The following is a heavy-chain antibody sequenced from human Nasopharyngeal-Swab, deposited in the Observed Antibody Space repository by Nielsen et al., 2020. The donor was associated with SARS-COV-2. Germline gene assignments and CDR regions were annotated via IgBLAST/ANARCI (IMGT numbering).Heavy chain of an antibody. V-gene: IGHV3-7*03. CDR3: ARVGLGYNWNYFDPHYYYGMDV. J-gene: IGHJ6*02. Sequence: GGSLRLSCAASGFTFSSYWMSWVRQAPGKGLEWVANIKQDGSEKYYVDSVKGRFTISRDNAKNSLYLQMNSLRAEDTAVYYCARVGLGYNWNYFDPHYYYGMDVWGQGTTVTASS. D-gene: IGHD1-7*01. CDR2: IKQDGSEK. CDR1: GFTFSSYW.